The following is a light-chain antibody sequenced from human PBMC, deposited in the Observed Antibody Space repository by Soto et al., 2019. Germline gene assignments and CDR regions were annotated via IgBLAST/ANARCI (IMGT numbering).Light chain of an antibody. V-gene: IGKV1-12*01. Sequence: DIQMTQSPSSVSASVGDRVTITCRASQGLSSWLAWYQQKPGKAPKLLTYTVSSLQSGVPSRFSGSGSGTDFTLTISSLQPEEFATYYCQQANSFPLTCGGGTKVEIK. CDR3: QQANSFPLT. J-gene: IGKJ4*01. CDR1: QGLSSW. CDR2: TVS.